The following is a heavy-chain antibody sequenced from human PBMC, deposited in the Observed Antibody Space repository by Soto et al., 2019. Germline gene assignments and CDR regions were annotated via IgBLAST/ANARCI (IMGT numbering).Heavy chain of an antibody. J-gene: IGHJ4*02. V-gene: IGHV1-46*01. Sequence: QVQLMQSGAEVKKPGASVKVSCKASGDTFTDYYIHWVRQAPGQGLEWMGTVNPSGGHTTYAQHFLGRVTMTMDTSTSTLYMELTSLTSDDTAIYYCARGGHVGVVTAALDYWGQGTLVTVSS. CDR3: ARGGHVGVVTAALDY. CDR2: VNPSGGHT. CDR1: GDTFTDYY. D-gene: IGHD2-21*02.